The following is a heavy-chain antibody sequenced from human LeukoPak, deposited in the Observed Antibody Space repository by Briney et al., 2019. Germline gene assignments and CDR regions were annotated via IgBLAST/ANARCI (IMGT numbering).Heavy chain of an antibody. CDR1: GGSISSSSYY. V-gene: IGHV4-39*02. J-gene: IGHJ6*03. CDR3: ARDLVGATDYYYYYMDV. D-gene: IGHD1-26*01. CDR2: IYYSGST. Sequence: PSETLSLTCTVSGGSISSSSYYWGWIRQPPGKGREWIGSIYYSGSTYYNPSLKSRVTISVDTSKNQFSLKLSSVTAADTAVYYCARDLVGATDYYYYYMDVWGKGTTVTVSS.